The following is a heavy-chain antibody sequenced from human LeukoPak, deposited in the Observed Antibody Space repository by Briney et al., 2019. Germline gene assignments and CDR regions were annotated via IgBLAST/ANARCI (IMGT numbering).Heavy chain of an antibody. V-gene: IGHV4-34*01. D-gene: IGHD1-26*01. CDR2: INHSGSA. CDR1: GGSFSGYY. CDR3: ARLGSPVYYYYMDV. Sequence: SETLSLTCAVYGGSFSGYYWSWIRQPPGKGLEWIGEINHSGSANYNPSLKSRVTISVDTSENQFSLKLSSVTAADTAVYYCARLGSPVYYYYMDVWGKGPRSPSP. J-gene: IGHJ6*03.